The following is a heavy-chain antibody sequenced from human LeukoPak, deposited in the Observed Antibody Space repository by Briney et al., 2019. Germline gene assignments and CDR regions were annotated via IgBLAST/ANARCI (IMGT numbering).Heavy chain of an antibody. J-gene: IGHJ3*02. CDR2: IYYSGST. CDR3: ARVRFYYDSSGYYSIDAFDI. Sequence: SETLSLTCTVSGGSISSYYWSWIRQPPGKGLEWIGYIYYSGSTNYNPSLKSRVTISVDTSKNQFSLKLSSVTAADTAVYYCARVRFYYDSSGYYSIDAFDIWGQGTMVTVSS. CDR1: GGSISSYY. D-gene: IGHD3-22*01. V-gene: IGHV4-59*01.